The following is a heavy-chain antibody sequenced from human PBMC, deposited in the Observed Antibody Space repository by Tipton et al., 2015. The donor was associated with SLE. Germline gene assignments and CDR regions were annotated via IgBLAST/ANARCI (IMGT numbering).Heavy chain of an antibody. Sequence: TLSLTCTVSVGSISSHYWSWIRQSPGKGLEWIGYIYDTGSTHYNPSLKSRITISLDTSKNQFALKLSSVTAADTALYYCARTYGDAAYDLWGQGTKVTVSS. CDR3: ARTYGDAAYDL. J-gene: IGHJ3*01. V-gene: IGHV4-59*11. D-gene: IGHD4-17*01. CDR1: VGSISSHY. CDR2: IYDTGST.